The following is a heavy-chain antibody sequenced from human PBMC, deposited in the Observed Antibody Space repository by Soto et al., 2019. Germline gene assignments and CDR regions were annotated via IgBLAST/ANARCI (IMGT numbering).Heavy chain of an antibody. CDR2: ISYRGST. CDR3: ARVNIINMIVIVLDS. J-gene: IGHJ5*01. Sequence: QVQLKESGPGLLKPSQTLSLTCTISGGSIRRGSYYWSWYRKRPGQRLVWIGYISYRGSTYYNPALKRPLTISADTSNNKFALKLSSLTAADSAVYYCARVNIINMIVIVLDSWGHGTLVTVSS. V-gene: IGHV4-31*01. CDR1: GGSIRRGSYY. D-gene: IGHD3-22*01.